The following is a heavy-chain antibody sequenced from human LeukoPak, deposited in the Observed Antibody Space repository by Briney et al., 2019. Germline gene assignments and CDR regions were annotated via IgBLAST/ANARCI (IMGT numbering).Heavy chain of an antibody. D-gene: IGHD4/OR15-4a*01. CDR1: GYTFTSYY. V-gene: IGHV1-46*01. J-gene: IGHJ4*02. CDR2: INPSGGST. Sequence: ASVKVSCKASGYTFTSYYMHWVGQAPGQGLEWMGIINPSGGSTSYAQKFQGRVTMTRDTSTSTVYMELSSLRSEDTAVYNCAREWMEGAVATYWGQGTLVTVSS. CDR3: AREWMEGAVATY.